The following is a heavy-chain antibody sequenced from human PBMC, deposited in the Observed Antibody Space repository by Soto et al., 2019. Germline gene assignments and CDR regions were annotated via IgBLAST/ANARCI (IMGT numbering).Heavy chain of an antibody. CDR3: AKANGDYPYYYYMDV. V-gene: IGHV3-30*18. CDR1: GFTFSSYG. J-gene: IGHJ6*03. D-gene: IGHD4-17*01. CDR2: ISYDGSNK. Sequence: GGSLRLSCAASGFTFSSYGMHWVRQAPGKGLEWVAVISYDGSNKYYADSVKGRFTISRDNSKNTLYLQMNSLRAEDTAVYYFAKANGDYPYYYYMDVWGKGTTVTVSS.